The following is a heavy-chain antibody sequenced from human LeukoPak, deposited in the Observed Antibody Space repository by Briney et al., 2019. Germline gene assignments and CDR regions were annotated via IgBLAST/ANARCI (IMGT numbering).Heavy chain of an antibody. D-gene: IGHD3-22*01. CDR2: IYYSGST. CDR3: ARVVDYYDSSGYYFDS. J-gene: IGHJ4*02. V-gene: IGHV4-31*03. CDR1: GGSISSGGYY. Sequence: SETLSLTCTVSGGSISSGGYYWSWIRQHPGKGLEWIGYIYYSGSTNYNPSLKSRVTISVDTSKNQFSLKLSSVTAADTAVYYCARVVDYYDSSGYYFDSWGQGTLVTVSS.